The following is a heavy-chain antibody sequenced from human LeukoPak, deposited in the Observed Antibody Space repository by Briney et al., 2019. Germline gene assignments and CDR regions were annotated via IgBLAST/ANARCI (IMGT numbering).Heavy chain of an antibody. J-gene: IGHJ4*02. CDR1: GFTFSSYS. CDR2: ISFDGSHQ. Sequence: GGSLRLSCAASGFTFSSYSMNWVRQAPGKGPEWVAVISFDGSHQYYADSVKGRFTISRDNSKNTLYLQMNSLRAGDTAVYYCFGELDYWGQGTLVTVSS. CDR3: FGELDY. D-gene: IGHD3-16*01. V-gene: IGHV3-30*03.